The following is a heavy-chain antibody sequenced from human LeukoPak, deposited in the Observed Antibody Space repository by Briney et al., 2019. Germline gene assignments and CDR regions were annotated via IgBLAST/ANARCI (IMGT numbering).Heavy chain of an antibody. V-gene: IGHV3-23*01. J-gene: IGHJ4*02. CDR3: AKAGSLATPTPYYFDY. CDR1: GFTFSRYA. D-gene: IGHD5-12*01. Sequence: GGSLRLSCAASGFTFSRYAMSWVRQAPGKGLEWVSTFSGSGDSTYYADSVKGRFTISRDNSKNTLYLQMNSLRAEDTAVSYCAKAGSLATPTPYYFDYWGQGTLVTVSS. CDR2: FSGSGDST.